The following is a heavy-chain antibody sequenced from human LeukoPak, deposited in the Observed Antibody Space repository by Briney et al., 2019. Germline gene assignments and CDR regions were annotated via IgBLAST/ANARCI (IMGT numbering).Heavy chain of an antibody. CDR3: VRGFALDL. V-gene: IGHV3-7*04. CDR1: GLSIRSPW. J-gene: IGHJ3*01. CDR2: IRRDGSEM. Sequence: GGSLRLSCVASGLSIRSPWMSWVRQAPGKGLEWVANIRRDGSEMHYVDSVKGRFTISRDNANNAVFLQMSSLRVEDTALYYCVRGFALDLWGRGAKVTVSS.